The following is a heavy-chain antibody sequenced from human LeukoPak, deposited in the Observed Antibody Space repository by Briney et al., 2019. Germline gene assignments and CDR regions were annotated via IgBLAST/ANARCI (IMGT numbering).Heavy chain of an antibody. CDR3: ASPGAYY. V-gene: IGHV3-64*01. CDR1: GFTFSSYA. CDR2: ISSNGGST. Sequence: PGGSLRLSCAASGFTFSSYAMHWVRQAPGKGLEYVSAISSNGGSTCYANSVKGRFTISRDNSKTTLYLQMGSLRSEDMAVYYCASPGAYYWGQGTLVTVSS. J-gene: IGHJ4*02.